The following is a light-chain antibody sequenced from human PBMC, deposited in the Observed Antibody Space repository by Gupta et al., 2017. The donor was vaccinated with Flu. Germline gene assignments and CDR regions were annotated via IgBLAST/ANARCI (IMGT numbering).Light chain of an antibody. Sequence: QSVLTQPPSVSAAPGQKVSISCSGSTSNIGNNYVSWYQQVPGTAPKLLIFDNSQRPSGIPDRFSGSKSGTSATLGVTGLQTGDEADYYSGTWDSSLSAAVFGGGTKLTVL. J-gene: IGLJ3*02. CDR1: TSNIGNNY. V-gene: IGLV1-51*01. CDR2: DNS. CDR3: GTWDSSLSAAV.